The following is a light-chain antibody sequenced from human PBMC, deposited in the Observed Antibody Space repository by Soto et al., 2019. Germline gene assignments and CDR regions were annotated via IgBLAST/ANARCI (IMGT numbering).Light chain of an antibody. Sequence: EIVLTQSPGTLSLSPGERATLSCRASQSVSSSYLAWYQQKPGQAPRLLIYGASSRATDIPDRFSGSGSGTDFTLTISRLEPEDFAVYYCQQYGSSPWTFGQGTKVESK. CDR1: QSVSSSY. J-gene: IGKJ1*01. CDR2: GAS. V-gene: IGKV3-20*01. CDR3: QQYGSSPWT.